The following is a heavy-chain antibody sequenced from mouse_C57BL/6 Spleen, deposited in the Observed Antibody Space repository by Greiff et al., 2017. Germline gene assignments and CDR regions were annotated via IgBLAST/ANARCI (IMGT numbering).Heavy chain of an antibody. D-gene: IGHD2-12*01. CDR2: INPNNGGT. V-gene: IGHV1-22*01. CDR3: ARGTYDEGAWFAY. J-gene: IGHJ3*01. Sequence: EVQGVESGPELVKPGASVKMSCKASGYTFTDYNMHWVKQSHGKSLEWIGYINPNNGGTSYNQKFKGKATLTVNKSSSTAYMELRSLTSEDSAVYYCARGTYDEGAWFAYWGQGTLVTVSA. CDR1: GYTFTDYN.